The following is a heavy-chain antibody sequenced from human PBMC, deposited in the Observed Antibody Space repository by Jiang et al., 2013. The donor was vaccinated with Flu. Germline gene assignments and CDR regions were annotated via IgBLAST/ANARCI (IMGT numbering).Heavy chain of an antibody. J-gene: IGHJ6*03. Sequence: SGPGLVKPSETLSLTCTVSGDSIRSHYWSWVRQPPGKGLEWIGHIYFSGRTNYIPSLKSRVTISIDTSKNQFSLKLTSVTAADTAVYYCARDYFGSDIYSPRYNYYMDVWGKGATVTVSS. CDR1: GDSIRSHY. CDR3: ARDYFGSDIYSPRYNYYMDV. CDR2: IYFSGRT. V-gene: IGHV4-59*11. D-gene: IGHD3-10*01.